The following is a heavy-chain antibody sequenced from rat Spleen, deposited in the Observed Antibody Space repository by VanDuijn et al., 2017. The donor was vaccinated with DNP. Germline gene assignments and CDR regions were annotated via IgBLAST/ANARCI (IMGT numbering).Heavy chain of an antibody. Sequence: QVQLQQSGAELARPGSSVKISCKASGYTLTSYYIGWIKQTTGQDREYIGYINTGSGGTNYNEKFKGKATLTVDKSSSTAFMQLSSLTPDDSAVYYCARRRLPYWYFDFWGPGTMVTVSS. J-gene: IGHJ1*01. CDR3: ARRRLPYWYFDF. CDR1: GYTLTSYY. D-gene: IGHD1-4*01. V-gene: IGHV1-43*01. CDR2: INTGSGGT.